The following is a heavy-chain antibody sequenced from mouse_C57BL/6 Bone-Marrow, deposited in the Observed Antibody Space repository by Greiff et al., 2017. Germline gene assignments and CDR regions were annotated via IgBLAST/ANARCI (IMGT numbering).Heavy chain of an antibody. J-gene: IGHJ3*01. CDR3: AKGDY. V-gene: IGHV1-69*01. CDR2: IDPSDSYT. CDR1: GYTFTSYW. Sequence: QVQLQQPGAELVMPGASVKLSCKASGYTFTSYWMHWVKQRPGQGLEWIGAIDPSDSYTTYNQKFKGKSTLTVDKSSSTAYMQLSSLTSEDSAVYYCAKGDYWGQGTLVTVSA.